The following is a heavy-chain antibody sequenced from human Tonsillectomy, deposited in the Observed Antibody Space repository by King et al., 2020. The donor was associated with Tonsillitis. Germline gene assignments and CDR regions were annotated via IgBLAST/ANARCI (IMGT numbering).Heavy chain of an antibody. CDR2: IWYDGSNK. CDR1: GFTFSSYG. Sequence: VQLVESGGGVVQPGRSLRLSCAASGFTFSSYGMYWVRQAPGRGPEWVAVIWYDGSNKYYADSVKGRFTISRDNSKNTLYLQMNSLRAEDTAVYYCARDFMATTGTRGSRFDYWGQGTLVTVSS. V-gene: IGHV3-33*01. D-gene: IGHD1-1*01. CDR3: ARDFMATTGTRGSRFDY. J-gene: IGHJ4*02.